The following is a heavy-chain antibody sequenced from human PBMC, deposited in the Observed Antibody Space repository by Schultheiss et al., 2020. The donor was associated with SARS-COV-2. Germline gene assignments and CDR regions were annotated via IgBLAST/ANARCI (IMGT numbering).Heavy chain of an antibody. CDR3: ARVFSDAGYCSSTSCFPFDY. J-gene: IGHJ4*02. Sequence: ASVKVSCKASGYTFTSYGISWVRQAPGQGLEWMGIINPSGGSTSYAQKFQGRVTMTRDTSTSTVYMELSSLRSEDTAVYYCARVFSDAGYCSSTSCFPFDYWGQGTLVTVSS. D-gene: IGHD2-2*01. CDR1: GYTFTSYG. CDR2: INPSGGST. V-gene: IGHV1-46*03.